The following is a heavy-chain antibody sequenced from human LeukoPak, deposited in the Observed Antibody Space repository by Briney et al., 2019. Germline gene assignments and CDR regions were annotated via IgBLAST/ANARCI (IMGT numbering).Heavy chain of an antibody. CDR3: ARKTTTVVTRGFDY. D-gene: IGHD4-23*01. J-gene: IGHJ4*02. V-gene: IGHV3-66*01. CDR1: GFTVSSNY. CDR2: IYTSGST. Sequence: GGSLRLSCAASGFTVSSNYISWVRQAPGKGLEWVSLIYTSGSTYYADSVKGRFTISRDNAKNSLYLQMNSLRAEDTAVYYCARKTTTVVTRGFDYWGQGTLVTVSS.